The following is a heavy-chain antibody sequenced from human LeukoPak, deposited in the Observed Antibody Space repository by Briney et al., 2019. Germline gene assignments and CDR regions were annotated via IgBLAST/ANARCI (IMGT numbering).Heavy chain of an antibody. D-gene: IGHD2-2*01. V-gene: IGHV5-51*01. CDR2: IYPGDSDT. CDR3: ARSRADIVVVPAALGTFDI. J-gene: IGHJ3*02. CDR1: EYSFTNYW. Sequence: ESLKISCKGSEYSFTNYWIAWVRQMPGKGLEWMGIIYPGDSDTTYSPSFQGQVIISADKSISTAYLQWSSLKASDTAMYYCARSRADIVVVPAALGTFDIWGQGTMVTVSS.